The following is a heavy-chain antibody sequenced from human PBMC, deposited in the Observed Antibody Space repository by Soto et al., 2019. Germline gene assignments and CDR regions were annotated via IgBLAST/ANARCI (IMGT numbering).Heavy chain of an antibody. V-gene: IGHV3-11*01. J-gene: IGHJ4*02. CDR3: ARDTTYYDILTGYRALYYFDY. D-gene: IGHD3-9*01. Sequence: PGGSLRLSCAASGFTFSDYYMSWIRQAPGKGLEWVSYISSSGSTIYYADSVKGRFTISRDNAKNSLYLQMNSLRAEDTAVYYCARDTTYYDILTGYRALYYFDYWGQGTLVTVSS. CDR1: GFTFSDYY. CDR2: ISSSGSTI.